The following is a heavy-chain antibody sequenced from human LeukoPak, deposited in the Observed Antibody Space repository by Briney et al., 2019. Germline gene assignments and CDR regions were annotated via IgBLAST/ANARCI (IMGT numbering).Heavy chain of an antibody. J-gene: IGHJ5*02. CDR2: MNPNSGNT. D-gene: IGHD2-2*02. CDR1: GYTFTSYD. CDR3: ARVPDIVVVPAAINWFDP. Sequence: GASVTVSCKASGYTFTSYDINWVRQATGQGLEWMGWMNPNSGNTGYAQKFQGRVTMTRNTSISTAYMELSSLRSEDTAVYYCARVPDIVVVPAAINWFDPWGQGTLVTVSS. V-gene: IGHV1-8*01.